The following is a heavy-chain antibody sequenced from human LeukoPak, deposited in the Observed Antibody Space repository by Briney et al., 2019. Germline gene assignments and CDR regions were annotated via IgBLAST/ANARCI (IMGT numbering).Heavy chain of an antibody. CDR2: FDPEDGET. Sequence: ASVTVSCKVSGYTLTELSMQWVRQAPGKGLEWMGGFDPEDGETIYAQKFQGRVTMTEDTSTDTAYMELSSLRSEDTAVYYCATLGYLAFDIWGQGTMVTVSS. D-gene: IGHD1-1*01. V-gene: IGHV1-24*01. CDR3: ATLGYLAFDI. J-gene: IGHJ3*02. CDR1: GYTLTELS.